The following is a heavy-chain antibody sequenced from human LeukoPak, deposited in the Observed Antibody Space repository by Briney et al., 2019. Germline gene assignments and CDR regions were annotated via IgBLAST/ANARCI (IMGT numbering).Heavy chain of an antibody. Sequence: GGSLRLSCAASGFTFSSYGMHWVRQAPGKGLEWVAALSYDGSNKYYADSMKGRCTISRDNSKNTLYLQVDSLRAEDTAVYFCVKGKYTSSSAFDYWGQGTLVTVSS. CDR2: LSYDGSNK. D-gene: IGHD6-6*01. V-gene: IGHV3-30*18. CDR3: VKGKYTSSSAFDY. CDR1: GFTFSSYG. J-gene: IGHJ4*02.